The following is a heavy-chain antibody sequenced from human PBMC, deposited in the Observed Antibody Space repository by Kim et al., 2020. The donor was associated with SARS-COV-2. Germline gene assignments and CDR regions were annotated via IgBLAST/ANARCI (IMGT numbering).Heavy chain of an antibody. CDR2: IQTGGST. D-gene: IGHD2-15*01. CDR1: GFIVNYNY. Sequence: GGSLRLSCAASGFIVNYNYMSWVRQASGKGLEWVSLIQTGGSTSYAESVKGRFTISRDKSNNTLYLQMDSLRAEDTAVYYCAKYSNFFYGLDVWGQGTTVTVFS. V-gene: IGHV3-53*01. CDR3: AKYSNFFYGLDV. J-gene: IGHJ6*02.